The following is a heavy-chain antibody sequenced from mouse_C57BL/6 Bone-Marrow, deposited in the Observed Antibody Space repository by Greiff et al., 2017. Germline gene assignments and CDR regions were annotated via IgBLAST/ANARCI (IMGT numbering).Heavy chain of an antibody. CDR1: GFTFSDYG. CDR3: ARTGFAY. V-gene: IGHV5-17*01. J-gene: IGHJ3*01. Sequence: EVKVVESGGGLVKPGGSLKLSCAASGFTFSDYGMHWVRQAPEKGLEWVAYISSGSSTIYYADTVKGRFTISRDNATNTLFRQMTSLRSEDTAMYYCARTGFAYWGQGTLVTVSA. CDR2: ISSGSSTI.